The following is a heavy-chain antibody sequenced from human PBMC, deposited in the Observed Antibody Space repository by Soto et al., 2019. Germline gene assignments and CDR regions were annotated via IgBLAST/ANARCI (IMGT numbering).Heavy chain of an antibody. Sequence: KPSETLSLTCAVSGYSISGGHYWGWIRQPPGKGLEWIGSVYHSGSAYYNPSLKSRVTISVDTSKNQFSLKLSSVTAADTAMYYCARTGDGEDFAYWGQGTPVTVSS. D-gene: IGHD7-27*01. V-gene: IGHV4-38-2*01. CDR3: ARTGDGEDFAY. J-gene: IGHJ4*02. CDR2: VYHSGSA. CDR1: GYSISGGHY.